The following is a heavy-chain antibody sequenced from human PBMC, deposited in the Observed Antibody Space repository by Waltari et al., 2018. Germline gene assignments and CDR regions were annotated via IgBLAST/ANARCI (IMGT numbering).Heavy chain of an antibody. CDR3: VRGGSSSCYG. Sequence: EVQLVESGGGLVQPGGSLRLSCAASGFNFSNYWMHWVRQAPGKGLVWVSRINSDGSSTSYADSAKGRFTTSRDNAKNTLYLQMNSLRAEDTAVDYCVRGGSSSCYGWGQGTLVTVSS. CDR2: INSDGSST. D-gene: IGHD2-2*01. J-gene: IGHJ4*02. V-gene: IGHV3-74*01. CDR1: GFNFSNYW.